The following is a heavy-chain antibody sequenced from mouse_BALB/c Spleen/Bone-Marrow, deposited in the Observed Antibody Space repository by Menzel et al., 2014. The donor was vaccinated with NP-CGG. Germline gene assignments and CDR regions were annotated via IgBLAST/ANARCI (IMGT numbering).Heavy chain of an antibody. D-gene: IGHD1-1*01. CDR2: IDPANGNT. V-gene: IGHV14-3*02. CDR1: GFNIXDTY. CDR3: ASYYYGRAWFAY. J-gene: IGHJ3*01. Sequence: VQLQQSGAELVKPGASVKLSCTASGFNIXDTYMHWVKQRPEQGLEWIGRIDPANGNTKYDPKFQGKATITADTSSNTAYLQLSSLTSEDTAVYYCASYYYGRAWFAYWGQGTLVTVSA.